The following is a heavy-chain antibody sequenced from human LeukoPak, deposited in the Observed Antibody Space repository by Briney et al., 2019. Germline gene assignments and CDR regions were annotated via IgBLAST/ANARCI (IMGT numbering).Heavy chain of an antibody. CDR2: ISGSGGST. V-gene: IGHV3-23*01. Sequence: PGGSLRLSCAASGFTFSSYAMSWVRQAPGKGLEWVSAISGSGGSTYYADSVKGRFTISRDNSKNTPYLQMNSLRAEDTAVYYCAKDWGIRRGQMNAFDIWGQGTMVTVSS. CDR1: GFTFSSYA. D-gene: IGHD3-16*01. J-gene: IGHJ3*02. CDR3: AKDWGIRRGQMNAFDI.